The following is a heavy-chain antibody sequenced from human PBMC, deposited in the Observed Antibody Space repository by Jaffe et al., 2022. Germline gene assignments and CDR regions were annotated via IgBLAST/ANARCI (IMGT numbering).Heavy chain of an antibody. CDR2: ISYDGSNK. Sequence: QVQLVESGGGVVQPGRSLRLSCAASGFTFSSYGMHWVRQAPGKGLEWVAVISYDGSNKYYADSVKGRFTISRDNSKNTLYLQMNSLRAEDTAVYYCAKAWYYDFWSGCDYWGQGTLVTVSS. V-gene: IGHV3-30*18. D-gene: IGHD3-3*01. CDR1: GFTFSSYG. J-gene: IGHJ4*02. CDR3: AKAWYYDFWSGCDY.